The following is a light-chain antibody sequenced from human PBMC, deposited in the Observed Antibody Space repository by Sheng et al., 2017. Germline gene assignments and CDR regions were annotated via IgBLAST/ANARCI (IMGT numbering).Light chain of an antibody. V-gene: IGKV3D-15*03. CDR2: GAS. CDR1: QSVSSN. J-gene: IGKJ1*01. CDR3: QQYDAWPRT. Sequence: EIVMTQSPATLSVSPGERATLSCRASQSVSSNLAWYHQKPGQAPRLLIYGASVRATGTPARFSGSGSGTEFTLTVSVLQSEDFAVYYCQQYDAWPRTFGPRD.